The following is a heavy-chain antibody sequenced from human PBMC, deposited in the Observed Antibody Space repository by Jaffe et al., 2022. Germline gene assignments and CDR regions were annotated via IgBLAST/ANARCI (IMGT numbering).Heavy chain of an antibody. CDR2: INPSGGST. Sequence: QVQLVQSGAEVKKPGASVKVSCKASGYTFTSYYMHWVRQAPGQGLEWMGIINPSGGSTSYAQKFQGRVTMTRDTSTSTVYMELSSLRSEDTAVYYCARDTADRYFDWLLSPLFDYWGQGTLVTVSS. CDR3: ARDTADRYFDWLLSPLFDY. D-gene: IGHD3-9*01. CDR1: GYTFTSYY. J-gene: IGHJ4*02. V-gene: IGHV1-46*01.